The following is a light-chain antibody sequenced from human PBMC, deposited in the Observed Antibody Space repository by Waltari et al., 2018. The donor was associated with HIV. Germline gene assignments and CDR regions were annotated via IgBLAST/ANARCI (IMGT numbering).Light chain of an antibody. CDR1: NVGSKG. J-gene: IGLJ3*02. Sequence: SYVVNQPPSVSVAPGQTARMTCEGNNVGSKGVHWYQKKPDQAPILVIYYDRDRPSGIPERFSGSNFGNTATLTITSVEAGDEADYYCQVWDSSSDHRGVFGGGTKLTVL. CDR2: YDR. V-gene: IGLV3-21*04. CDR3: QVWDSSSDHRGV.